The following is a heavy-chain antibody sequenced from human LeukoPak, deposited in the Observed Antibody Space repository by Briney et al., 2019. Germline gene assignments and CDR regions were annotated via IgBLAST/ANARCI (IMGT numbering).Heavy chain of an antibody. D-gene: IGHD6-13*01. J-gene: IGHJ4*02. Sequence: SETLSLTCTVSGGSISSYYWSWIRQPPGKGLEWIGYIYYSGSTNYNPSLKSRVTISVDTSKNQFSLKLSSVTAADTAVYYCARKVGSSWSPFDYWGPGNPGHRLL. CDR2: IYYSGST. CDR1: GGSISSYY. V-gene: IGHV4-59*01. CDR3: ARKVGSSWSPFDY.